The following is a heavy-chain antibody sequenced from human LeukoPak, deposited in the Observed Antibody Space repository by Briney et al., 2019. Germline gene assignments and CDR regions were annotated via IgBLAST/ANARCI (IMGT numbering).Heavy chain of an antibody. V-gene: IGHV4-59*01. CDR3: ARRAAARFDP. J-gene: IGHJ5*02. CDR2: IYYSGST. CDR1: GGSISSYY. D-gene: IGHD2-15*01. Sequence: KPSETLSLTCTVSGGSISSYYWSWIRQPPGKGLGWIGYIYYSGSTNYNPSLKSRVTISVDTSKNQFSLKLSSVTAADTAVYYCARRAAARFDPWGQGTLVTVSS.